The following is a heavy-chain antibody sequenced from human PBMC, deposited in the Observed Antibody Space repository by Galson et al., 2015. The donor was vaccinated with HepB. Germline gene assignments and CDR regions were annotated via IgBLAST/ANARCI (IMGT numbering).Heavy chain of an antibody. CDR2: IKSKSDGGTK. Sequence: SLRLSCAASGFTFSGAWMNWVRQAPGKGLEWVGRIKSKSDGGTKDYAAPVKGRFTISRDDTKKTIYLQMNSLKTEDTAVYYCARSCSLSYWGQGTVVTVSS. D-gene: IGHD1-26*01. V-gene: IGHV3-15*01. CDR3: ARSCSLSY. CDR1: GFTFSGAW. J-gene: IGHJ4*02.